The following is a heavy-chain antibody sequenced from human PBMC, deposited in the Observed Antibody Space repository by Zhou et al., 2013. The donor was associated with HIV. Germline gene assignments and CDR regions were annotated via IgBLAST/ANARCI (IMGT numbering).Heavy chain of an antibody. J-gene: IGHJ3*02. D-gene: IGHD6-19*01. V-gene: IGHV1-46*01. CDR1: GYTFTGYY. CDR3: ATHPGWTGVLDAFDM. CDR2: IIPIVGTP. Sequence: QVQLVQSGTEVKKPGASVKVSCKASGYTFTGYYMHWVRQAPGQGLEWMGGIIPIVGTPRYAQRFHGRVTISTDEDTSTAYMELSNLRNEDSAVYYCATHPGWTGVLDAFDMWGQGTLVTVSS.